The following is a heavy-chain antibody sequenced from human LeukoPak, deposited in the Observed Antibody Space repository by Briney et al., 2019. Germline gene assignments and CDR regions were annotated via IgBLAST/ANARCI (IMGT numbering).Heavy chain of an antibody. Sequence: PGGSLRLSCAASGFTFSSYSMNWVRQAPGKGLEWVSSISSRSSYIYYADSVKGRFTISRDNAKNSLYLQMNSLRAEDTAVYYCARDSVNSYGHTLPGYYYYGMDVWGKGTTVTVSS. D-gene: IGHD5-18*01. CDR2: ISSRSSYI. CDR1: GFTFSSYS. CDR3: ARDSVNSYGHTLPGYYYYGMDV. J-gene: IGHJ6*04. V-gene: IGHV3-21*01.